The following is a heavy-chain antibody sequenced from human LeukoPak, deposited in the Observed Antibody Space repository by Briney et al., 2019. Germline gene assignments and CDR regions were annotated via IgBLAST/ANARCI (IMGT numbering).Heavy chain of an antibody. Sequence: GGSLRLSCATSGFTFSSYGMHWVRQAPGKGLQWVAVISYDGSNKYNADSVKGRFTISRDNSKNTLYLEMNSLRADDTAVYYCARDCRSGRWLLHRANWFDPWGQGTLVTVSS. CDR1: GFTFSSYG. CDR3: ARDCRSGRWLLHRANWFDP. CDR2: ISYDGSNK. D-gene: IGHD5-24*01. J-gene: IGHJ5*02. V-gene: IGHV3-30*03.